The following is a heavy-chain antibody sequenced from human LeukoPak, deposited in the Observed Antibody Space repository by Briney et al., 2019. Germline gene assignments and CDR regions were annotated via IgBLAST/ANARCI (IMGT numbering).Heavy chain of an antibody. CDR3: AIVYYDILTVYDNVIDC. V-gene: IGHV6-1*01. CDR2: TYYRSKWYK. D-gene: IGHD3-9*01. J-gene: IGHJ4*02. Sequence: SQTLSLTFALSGDSVSRNSAAWIWIRQSPSRGLEWLGWTYYRSKWYKAYAESVKSLITINPDTSKNQFSLQLNSVTPEDTAMYYCAIVYYDILTVYDNVIDCWGQGTLVTVSS. CDR1: GDSVSRNSAA.